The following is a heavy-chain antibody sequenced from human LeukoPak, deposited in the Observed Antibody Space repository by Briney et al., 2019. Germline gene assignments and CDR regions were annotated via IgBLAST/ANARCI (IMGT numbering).Heavy chain of an antibody. V-gene: IGHV4-39*01. D-gene: IGHD5-24*01. CDR1: GGSISSSSYY. J-gene: IGHJ4*02. Sequence: SETLSLTCTVSGGSISSSSYYWGWIRQPPGKGLEWIGSIYYSGSTYYNPSLKSRVTMAGDTSKNHFTLKLTSVTAADTAVYYCARHGRRDGRRSPWSAWGQGTLVSVS. CDR2: IYYSGST. CDR3: ARHGRRDGRRSPWSA.